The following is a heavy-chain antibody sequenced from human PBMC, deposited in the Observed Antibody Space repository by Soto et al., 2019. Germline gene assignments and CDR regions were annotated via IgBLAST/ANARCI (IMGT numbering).Heavy chain of an antibody. CDR3: ARPYASGWFGRNAFDF. V-gene: IGHV4-39*01. Sequence: PSETLSLTCTVAGGSIRTTSYYWGWLRQPPGKGLEWIGSIYYSGSSYFNPSLKSRVTISVDTSKNQFSVKLTSVTAADTAVYYCARPYASGWFGRNAFDFWGQGILVTVSS. CDR2: IYYSGSS. J-gene: IGHJ4*02. CDR1: GGSIRTTSYY. D-gene: IGHD6-19*01.